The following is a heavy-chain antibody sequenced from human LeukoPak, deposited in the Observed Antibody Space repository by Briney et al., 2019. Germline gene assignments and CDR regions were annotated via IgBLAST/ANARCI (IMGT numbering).Heavy chain of an antibody. D-gene: IGHD6-13*01. Sequence: GGSLRLSCAASGFTFSSYGMHWVRQAPGKGLEWVAVISYDGSTKYYGDSVKGRFTISRDNSKNTLYLQMNSLRAEDTAVYYCARGYSSSWYDLYYFDYWGQGTLVTVSS. V-gene: IGHV3-30*03. J-gene: IGHJ4*02. CDR2: ISYDGSTK. CDR3: ARGYSSSWYDLYYFDY. CDR1: GFTFSSYG.